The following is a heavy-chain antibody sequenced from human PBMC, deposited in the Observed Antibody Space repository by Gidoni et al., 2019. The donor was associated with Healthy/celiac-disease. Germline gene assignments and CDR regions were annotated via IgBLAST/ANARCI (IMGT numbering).Heavy chain of an antibody. CDR2: INWNGGST. CDR3: ARGYSSGWHGAHYMDV. Sequence: EVQLVESGGGVVRPGGSLRLSCAASGFTFAAYGMSWVRQAPGKGLEWVSGINWNGGSTGYADSVKGRFTISRDNAKNSLYLQMNSLRAEDTALYYCARGYSSGWHGAHYMDVWGKGTTVTVSS. J-gene: IGHJ6*03. V-gene: IGHV3-20*04. CDR1: GFTFAAYG. D-gene: IGHD6-19*01.